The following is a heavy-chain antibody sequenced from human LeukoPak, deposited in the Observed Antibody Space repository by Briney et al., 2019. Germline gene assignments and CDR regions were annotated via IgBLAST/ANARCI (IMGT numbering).Heavy chain of an antibody. Sequence: GESLKISCKGSGYSFTSYWIGWVRQMPGKGLEWMGIIYPGDSDTRYSPSFQGQVTISADKSISTAYLQWSSLKASDTAMYYCARQPDYVWGSYRPAAFDYWGQGTLVTVSP. CDR3: ARQPDYVWGSYRPAAFDY. CDR1: GYSFTSYW. V-gene: IGHV5-51*01. D-gene: IGHD3-16*02. CDR2: IYPGDSDT. J-gene: IGHJ4*02.